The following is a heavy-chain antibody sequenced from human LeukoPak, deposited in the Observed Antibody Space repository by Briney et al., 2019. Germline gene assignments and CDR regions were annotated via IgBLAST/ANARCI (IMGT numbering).Heavy chain of an antibody. Sequence: PGRSLRLSCAASGFTFSSYAMHWVRQAPGKGLERVAVISYDGSNKYYADSVKGRFTISRDNSKNTLYLQMNSLRAEDTAVYYCARDVAYYYGSGSYSIDYWGQGTLVTVSS. CDR1: GFTFSSYA. CDR2: ISYDGSNK. J-gene: IGHJ4*02. V-gene: IGHV3-30*04. CDR3: ARDVAYYYGSGSYSIDY. D-gene: IGHD3-10*01.